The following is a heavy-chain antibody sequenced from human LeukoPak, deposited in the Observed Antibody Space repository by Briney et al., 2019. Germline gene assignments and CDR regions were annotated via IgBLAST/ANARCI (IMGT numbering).Heavy chain of an antibody. Sequence: ASVKVSCKASGYTFTGYYMHWVRQAPGQGLEWMGWINPNSGGTNYAQKFQGRVTMTRDTSISTAYMELSRLRSDDTAVYYCARGDDYGDYEAPVGAFDIWGQGTMVTVSS. J-gene: IGHJ3*02. CDR3: ARGDDYGDYEAPVGAFDI. CDR2: INPNSGGT. CDR1: GYTFTGYY. V-gene: IGHV1-2*02. D-gene: IGHD4-17*01.